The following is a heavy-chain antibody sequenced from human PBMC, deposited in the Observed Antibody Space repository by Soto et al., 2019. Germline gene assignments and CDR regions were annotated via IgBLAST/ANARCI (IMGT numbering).Heavy chain of an antibody. CDR2: ISGSGRTT. Sequence: EVQLLESGGGLVQPGGFLRLSCAASGFTFGSYAMNWLRQAPGRGLECVSFISGSGRTTYYADSVKGRFTVSRDNSKNTLYLQMNSLRAEDTALYYCAKFRGPSYSYYSMDVWGKGTTVTVSS. CDR1: GFTFGSYA. V-gene: IGHV3-23*01. D-gene: IGHD3-16*01. CDR3: AKFRGPSYSYYSMDV. J-gene: IGHJ6*03.